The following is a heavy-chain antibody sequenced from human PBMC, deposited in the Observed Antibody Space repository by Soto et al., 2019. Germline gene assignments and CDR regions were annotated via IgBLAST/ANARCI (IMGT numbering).Heavy chain of an antibody. V-gene: IGHV1-69*13. CDR3: ARGCISTSCYAPWFDP. Sequence: SVKVSCKASGGTFSSYAISWVRQAPGQGLEWMGGIIPIFGTANYAQKFQGRVTITADESTSTAYMELSSLRSEDTAVYYCARGCISTSCYAPWFDPWGQGTLVTVSS. CDR2: IIPIFGTA. J-gene: IGHJ5*02. D-gene: IGHD2-2*01. CDR1: GGTFSSYA.